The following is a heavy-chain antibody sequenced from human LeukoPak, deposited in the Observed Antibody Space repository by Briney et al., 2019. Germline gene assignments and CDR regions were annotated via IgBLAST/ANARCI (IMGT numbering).Heavy chain of an antibody. D-gene: IGHD5-12*01. J-gene: IGHJ4*02. CDR2: INSISGEI. V-gene: IGHV3-48*02. Sequence: GGSLRLSCVASGFTFSYYSMNWVRQAPRKGLEWVSYINSISGEIWYADSVKGRFTISRDDAKNSLYLQMNSLRDEDTAVYCCARDHGYAFDYWGQGTLVTVSS. CDR3: ARDHGYAFDY. CDR1: GFTFSYYS.